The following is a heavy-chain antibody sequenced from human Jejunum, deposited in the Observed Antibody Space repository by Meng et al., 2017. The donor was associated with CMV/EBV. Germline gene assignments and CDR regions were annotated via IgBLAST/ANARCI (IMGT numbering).Heavy chain of an antibody. D-gene: IGHD3-10*01. CDR3: ARAGRGDSTFSHYDY. CDR2: INPKSGDT. Sequence: SGYLFTAYPIHWIRQAPGQGLEWMGWINPKSGDTDYAPKFQGGVTLTRDTSTSTIYMQTYLRSDDTAVYFCARAGRGDSTFSHYDYWGQGTPVTVSS. CDR1: GYLFTAYP. V-gene: IGHV1-2*02. J-gene: IGHJ4*02.